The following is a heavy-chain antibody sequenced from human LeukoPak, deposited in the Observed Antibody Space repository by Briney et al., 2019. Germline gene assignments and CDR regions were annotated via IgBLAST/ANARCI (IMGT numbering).Heavy chain of an antibody. D-gene: IGHD4-17*01. CDR2: IFPIFGTA. CDR1: GGTFSSYA. J-gene: IGHJ6*02. Sequence: ASVKVSCKASGGTFSSYAISWVRQAPGQGLEWMGGIFPIFGTANYAQKFQGRVTITADESTSTAYMELSSLRSEDTAVYYCARTPTVPNYYYYGMDVWGQGTTVTVSS. V-gene: IGHV1-69*13. CDR3: ARTPTVPNYYYYGMDV.